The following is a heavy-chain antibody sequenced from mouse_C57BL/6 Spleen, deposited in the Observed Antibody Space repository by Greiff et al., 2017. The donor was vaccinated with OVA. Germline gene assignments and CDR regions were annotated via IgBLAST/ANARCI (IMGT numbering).Heavy chain of an antibody. D-gene: IGHD4-1*01. CDR3: ARLTGSSWFAY. CDR1: GFTFTAYY. J-gene: IGHJ3*01. Sequence: EVMLVESGGGLVQPGGSLSLSCAASGFTFTAYYMSWVRQPPGKALEWLGFIRNKANGYTTEYSASVKGRFTISRDNSQSILSLQMNALRAEDSATYYCARLTGSSWFAYWGQGTLVTVSA. V-gene: IGHV7-3*01. CDR2: IRNKANGYTT.